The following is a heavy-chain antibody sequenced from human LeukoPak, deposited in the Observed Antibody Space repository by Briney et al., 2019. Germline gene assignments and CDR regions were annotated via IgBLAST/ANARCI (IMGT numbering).Heavy chain of an antibody. CDR1: GYTFTSYG. V-gene: IGHV1-18*01. J-gene: IGHJ4*02. Sequence: GASVKVSCKASGYTFTSYGISWVRQAPGQGLEWMGWISTDNGNTNYAQKLQGRVSMTTDTSTSTAYMELRSLRSDATAVYYCARDYSSGWPNFDYWGQGTLVTVSS. D-gene: IGHD6-19*01. CDR2: ISTDNGNT. CDR3: ARDYSSGWPNFDY.